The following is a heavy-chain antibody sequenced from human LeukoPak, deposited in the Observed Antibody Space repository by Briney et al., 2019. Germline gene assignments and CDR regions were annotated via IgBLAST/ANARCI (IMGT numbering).Heavy chain of an antibody. CDR3: ARDDRITMTRAFDY. CDR1: GFTFSSYA. D-gene: IGHD3-22*01. J-gene: IGHJ4*02. V-gene: IGHV3-30*04. CDR2: ISYDGSNK. Sequence: GGSLRLSCAASGFTFSSYAMHWVRQAPGKGLEWVAVISYDGSNKYYADSVKGRFTISRDNSKNTLYLQMNSLRAEDTAVYYCARDDRITMTRAFDYWGQGTLVIVSS.